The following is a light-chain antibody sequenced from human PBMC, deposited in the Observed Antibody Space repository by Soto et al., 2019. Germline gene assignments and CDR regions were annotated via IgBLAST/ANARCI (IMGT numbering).Light chain of an antibody. CDR2: DAS. CDR1: QSVSSN. V-gene: IGKV3-11*01. J-gene: IGKJ4*01. CDR3: QQRSNWPLT. Sequence: EILNTQSPVTRSGSPGDRATLSCRAGQSVSSNVAWYQQKPGQAPRLLIYDASNRATGIPARFSGIGSGTDFTLTSSSLEPEDFAVYYCQQRSNWPLTFGGGTKVDIK.